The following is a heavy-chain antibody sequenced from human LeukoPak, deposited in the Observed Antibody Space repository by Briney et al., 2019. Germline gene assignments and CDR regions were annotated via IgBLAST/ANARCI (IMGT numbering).Heavy chain of an antibody. J-gene: IGHJ3*01. CDR3: AKGRRTFIVVVIDAFDV. CDR1: GGSISSYY. D-gene: IGHD3-22*01. V-gene: IGHV4-59*01. CDR2: IYYSGST. Sequence: PSETLSLTCTVSGGSISSYYWSWIRQPPGKGLEWIGYIYYSGSTNYNPSLKSRVTISVDTSKNQFSLKLSSVTAADTAVYYCAKGRRTFIVVVIDAFDVWGQGTMVTVSS.